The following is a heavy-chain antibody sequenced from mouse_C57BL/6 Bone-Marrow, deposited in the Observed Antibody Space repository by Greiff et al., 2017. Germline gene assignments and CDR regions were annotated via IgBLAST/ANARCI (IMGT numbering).Heavy chain of an antibody. J-gene: IGHJ2*01. V-gene: IGHV9-1*01. Sequence: VQGVESGPELTKPGESVKISCKASGYTFTEYPMHWVKQAPGKGFKWMGSIYNDNGETTYAEEFKGRFAFSLETSASTAYLQINNLKNEDTATDFCATYKIYWGQGTTLTVSS. D-gene: IGHD1-3*01. CDR3: ATYKIY. CDR1: GYTFTEYP. CDR2: IYNDNGET.